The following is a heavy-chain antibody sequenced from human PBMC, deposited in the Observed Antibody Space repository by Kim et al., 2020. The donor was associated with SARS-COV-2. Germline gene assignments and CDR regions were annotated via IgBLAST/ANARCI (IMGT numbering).Heavy chain of an antibody. CDR3: TKDPLKGMDV. CDR2: ST. J-gene: IGHJ6*02. V-gene: IGHV3-23*01. Sequence: STYYAASVNGPFTISRDNSKITLYLQMNSLRAEDTAVYYCTKDPLKGMDVRGQGTTVTVSS.